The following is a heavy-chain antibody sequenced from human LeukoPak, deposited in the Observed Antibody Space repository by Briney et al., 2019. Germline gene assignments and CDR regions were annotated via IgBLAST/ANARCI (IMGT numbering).Heavy chain of an antibody. Sequence: GGSLRLSCAASGFTFSSYWMSWVRQAPGKGLEGVANIKQDGSKKYCVDSVKGRFTISRDNAKNSLYLQMNSLRAEDTAVYYCARARGYCSGGSCYKYFDYWGQGTRVTVSS. V-gene: IGHV3-7*03. CDR1: GFTFSSYW. D-gene: IGHD2-15*01. CDR3: ARARGYCSGGSCYKYFDY. CDR2: IKQDGSKK. J-gene: IGHJ4*02.